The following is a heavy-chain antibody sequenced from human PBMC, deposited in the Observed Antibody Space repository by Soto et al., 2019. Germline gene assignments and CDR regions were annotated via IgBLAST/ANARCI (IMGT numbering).Heavy chain of an antibody. J-gene: IGHJ4*02. CDR1: GFTFSDHY. D-gene: IGHD2-15*01. CDR2: TRNKANSYNT. CDR3: ASSLGYSCSGGCVPYDFDY. Sequence: EVQLVESGGGLVQPGGSLRLSCAASGFTFSDHYMDWVRQAPGKGLEWVGRTRNKANSYNTEYAASVKGRFTISRDDSKNSLYLQMNSLKTEDTAVYYCASSLGYSCSGGCVPYDFDYWGQGTMVTVSS. V-gene: IGHV3-72*01.